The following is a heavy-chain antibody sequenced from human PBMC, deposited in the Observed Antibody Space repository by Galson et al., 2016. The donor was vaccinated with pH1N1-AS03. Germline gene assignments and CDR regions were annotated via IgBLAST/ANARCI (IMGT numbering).Heavy chain of an antibody. Sequence: SLRLSCAASGFTFTDYYMTWIRQAPGKGLELISSISSRGSTKYYADSVKGRFAISRDDTKKAVYLQMDSLRVEDTAVYYCARDWGFSWTSRPTFDFWGQGTMVAVSA. CDR3: ARDWGFSWTSRPTFDF. CDR1: GFTFTDYY. V-gene: IGHV3-11*01. J-gene: IGHJ3*01. D-gene: IGHD6-13*01. CDR2: ISSRGSTK.